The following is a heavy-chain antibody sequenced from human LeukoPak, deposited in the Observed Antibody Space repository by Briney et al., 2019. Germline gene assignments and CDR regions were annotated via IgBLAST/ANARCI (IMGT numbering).Heavy chain of an antibody. CDR2: LYTSGST. CDR3: ARSEPYYCHNGGYEG. CDR1: GGSISGYY. V-gene: IGHV4-4*07. D-gene: IGHD3-22*01. J-gene: IGHJ4*02. Sequence: SQTLSLTCTISGGSISGYYWSWIRQPAGKGLEWIGRLYTSGSTIYNPSLQGRVTISVDKSKSQFSLRLTSVTAADTAVYYCARSEPYYCHNGGYEGWGQGTLVTVSS.